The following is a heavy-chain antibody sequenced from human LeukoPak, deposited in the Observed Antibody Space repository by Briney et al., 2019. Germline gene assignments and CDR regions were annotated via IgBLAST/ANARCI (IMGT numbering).Heavy chain of an antibody. V-gene: IGHV3-23*01. CDR3: AKGTFDWSFPLYFDS. J-gene: IGHJ4*02. CDR2: ISGSGGST. CDR1: AFTFNSYS. D-gene: IGHD3-9*01. Sequence: PGGSLRLSCAASAFTFNSYSMSWVRQAPGKGLEWVSAISGSGGSTYYADSVKGRFTISRDNSKNTLYLQMNSLGVEDTAVYYCAKGTFDWSFPLYFDSWGQGILVTVSS.